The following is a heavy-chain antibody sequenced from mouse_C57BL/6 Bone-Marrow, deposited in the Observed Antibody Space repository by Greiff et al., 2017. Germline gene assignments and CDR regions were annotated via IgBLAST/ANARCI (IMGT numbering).Heavy chain of an antibody. CDR1: GFNFKDDY. V-gene: IGHV14-4*01. Sequence: EVQLQQPGAELVRPGASVKMSCTASGFNFKDDYMPWVKQRPEQGLEWIGCIDPENGDTEYASKFQGKATITVDTSSNTAYLQLSSLTSEDTAVYYCTRIAYWGQGTLVTVSA. CDR3: TRIAY. J-gene: IGHJ3*01. CDR2: IDPENGDT.